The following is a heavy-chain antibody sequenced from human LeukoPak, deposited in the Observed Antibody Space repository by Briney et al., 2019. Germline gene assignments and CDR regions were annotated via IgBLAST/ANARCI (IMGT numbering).Heavy chain of an antibody. CDR1: GFTFDDYG. J-gene: IGHJ4*02. D-gene: IGHD3-3*01. Sequence: GGSLRLSCAASGFTFDDYGMSWVRHAPGKGLEWVSGINWNGGSTGYADSVKGRFTISRDKAKNSLYLQMNRLRAEDTALYYCARASWGGYYKGEIDYWGQGTLVTVSS. V-gene: IGHV3-20*04. CDR2: INWNGGST. CDR3: ARASWGGYYKGEIDY.